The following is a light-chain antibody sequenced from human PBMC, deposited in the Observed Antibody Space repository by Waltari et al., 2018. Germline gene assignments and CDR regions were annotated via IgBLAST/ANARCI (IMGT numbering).Light chain of an antibody. J-gene: IGLJ2*01. CDR2: DVS. Sequence: QSALTQPASVSGSPGQSITISCSGTARDGCGFPYVSWYLPTPGEAPKLLIYDVSKRPSGVSHRFSGSTSGNTASLTISGLQTADEADYYCTSYSSTSSFMIFGGGTKLTVL. CDR1: ARDGCGFPY. CDR3: TSYSSTSSFMI. V-gene: IGLV2-14*01.